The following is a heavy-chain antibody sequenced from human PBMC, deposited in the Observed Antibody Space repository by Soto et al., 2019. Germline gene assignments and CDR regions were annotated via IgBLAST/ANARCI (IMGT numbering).Heavy chain of an antibody. CDR2: TSYDGSDK. Sequence: QVQLVESGGGVVQPGTSLRVSCVGSGFTFRSYVIHWVRQAPGKGLEWVALTSYDGSDKYYGDSVRGRFTISRDNSRNTVDLQMDSLSLEDTALYYCARWGTTGVLDVWGQGTLVSVSS. D-gene: IGHD3-16*01. CDR1: GFTFRSYV. CDR3: ARWGTTGVLDV. J-gene: IGHJ1*01. V-gene: IGHV3-30*19.